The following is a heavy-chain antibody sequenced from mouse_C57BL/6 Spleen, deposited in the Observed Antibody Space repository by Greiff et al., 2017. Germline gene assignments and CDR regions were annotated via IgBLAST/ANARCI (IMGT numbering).Heavy chain of an antibody. D-gene: IGHD2-4*01. Sequence: VQLQQSGAELARPGASVKMSCKASGYTFTSYTMHWVKQRPGQGLEWIGYINPSSGYTKYNQKFKAKATLTADKSSSTAYMQLSRLTSEDSAVYYSGGITTGRGFAYWGQGTLVTVSA. CDR1: GYTFTSYT. CDR2: INPSSGYT. V-gene: IGHV1-4*01. CDR3: GGITTGRGFAY. J-gene: IGHJ3*01.